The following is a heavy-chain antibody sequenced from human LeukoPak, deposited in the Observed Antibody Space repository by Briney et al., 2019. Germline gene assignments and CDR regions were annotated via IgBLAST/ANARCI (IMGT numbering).Heavy chain of an antibody. CDR3: AKRPSHIAVGLGAFDI. D-gene: IGHD6-19*01. CDR1: GFTFSSYG. J-gene: IGHJ3*02. Sequence: GGSLRLSCAASGFTFSSYGMHWVRQAPGKGLEWVAIISYDGGNKYYADSVKGRFTISRDNSENTLYLQMNSLRAEDTAVYYCAKRPSHIAVGLGAFDIWGQGTMVTVSS. CDR2: ISYDGGNK. V-gene: IGHV3-30*18.